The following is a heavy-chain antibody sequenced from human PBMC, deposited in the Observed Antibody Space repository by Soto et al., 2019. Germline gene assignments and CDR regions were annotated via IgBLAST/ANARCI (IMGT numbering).Heavy chain of an antibody. D-gene: IGHD3-3*01. J-gene: IGHJ4*02. CDR3: AHRVLRTVFGLVTTTAIYFDF. CDR1: GFSLTTSGVG. CDR2: IYWDDDK. V-gene: IGHV2-5*02. Sequence: QITLNESGPTQVNPRQTLTLTCTFSGFSLTTSGVGVGWIRQSPGKAPEWLALIYWDDDKRYSPSLKSRLTITKDTSKTQVVLTMADLDPADTATYSCAHRVLRTVFGLVTTTAIYFDFWGQGTPFAVSS.